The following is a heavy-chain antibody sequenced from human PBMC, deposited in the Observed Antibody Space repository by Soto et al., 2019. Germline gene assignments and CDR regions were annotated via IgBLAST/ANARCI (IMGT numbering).Heavy chain of an antibody. CDR2: IIPIFGTA. CDR1: GDTFSSYA. J-gene: IGHJ6*02. Sequence: ASVKVSRKASGDTFSSYAISWVRQAPGQGLEWMGGIIPIFGTANYAQKFQGRVTITADESTSTAYMELSSLRSEDTAVYYCAGYCSGGSCDYYYYYGMDVWGQGTTVTVSS. CDR3: AGYCSGGSCDYYYYYGMDV. D-gene: IGHD2-15*01. V-gene: IGHV1-69*13.